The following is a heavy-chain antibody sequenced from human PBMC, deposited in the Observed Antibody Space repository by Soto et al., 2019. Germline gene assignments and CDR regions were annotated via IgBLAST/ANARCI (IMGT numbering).Heavy chain of an antibody. CDR3: ATVSTSYYDFFSGSYGYFDS. D-gene: IGHD3-3*01. CDR1: GFTFSSYW. V-gene: IGHV3-7*01. J-gene: IGHJ4*02. Sequence: GGSLRLSCAASGFTFSSYWMSWVRQAPGKGLEWVANIKQDGSEKYYVDSVKGRFTISRDNAKNSLYLQMNSLRAEDTAVYYCATVSTSYYDFFSGSYGYFDSWGQGTLVTVSS. CDR2: IKQDGSEK.